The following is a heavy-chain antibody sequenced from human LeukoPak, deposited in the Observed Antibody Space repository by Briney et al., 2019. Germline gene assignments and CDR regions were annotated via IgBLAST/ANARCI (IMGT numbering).Heavy chain of an antibody. CDR3: ARDRYWFDP. CDR2: IIPIFGIA. CDR1: GGTFSSYA. V-gene: IGHV1-69*04. Sequence: ASVKASCKASGGTFSSYAISWVRQAPGQGLEWMGRIIPIFGIANYAQKFQGRVTITADKSTSTAYMELSSLRSEDTAVYYCARDRYWFDPWGQGTLVTVSS. J-gene: IGHJ5*02.